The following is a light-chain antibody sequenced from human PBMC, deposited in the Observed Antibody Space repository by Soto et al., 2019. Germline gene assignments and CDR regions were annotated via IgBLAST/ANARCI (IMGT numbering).Light chain of an antibody. V-gene: IGKV1-5*03. Sequence: IQMTQSPSILSAYIGERVTITCRASQRSSSLLSWYQQKPGKAPKRLIYKASSLQSGVPSRCRGSGSGTDFTLTISSLQPEDFATYCCQQSYSTYWTFGQGTKV. CDR3: QQSYSTYWT. J-gene: IGKJ1*01. CDR1: QRSSSL. CDR2: KAS.